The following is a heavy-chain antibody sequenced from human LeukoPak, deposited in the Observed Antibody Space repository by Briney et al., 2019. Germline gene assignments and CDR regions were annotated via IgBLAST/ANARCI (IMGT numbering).Heavy chain of an antibody. CDR3: ARNAGSSWSPPFDY. V-gene: IGHV1-69*06. CDR1: GGTFITYA. CDR2: IIPMFDTP. J-gene: IGHJ4*02. Sequence: ASVKVSCKASGGTFITYAINWVRQAPGQGLEWMGGIIPMFDTPHYAQKFQGRVTITADKSTSTVYMELSRLRSDDTAVYYCARNAGSSWSPPFDYWGQGTLVTVSS. D-gene: IGHD6-13*01.